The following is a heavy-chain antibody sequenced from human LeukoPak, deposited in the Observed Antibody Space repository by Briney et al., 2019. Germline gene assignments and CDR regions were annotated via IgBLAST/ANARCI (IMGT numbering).Heavy chain of an antibody. D-gene: IGHD4-23*01. CDR2: IRSKAYGGTT. J-gene: IGHJ4*02. V-gene: IGHV3-49*04. CDR1: GFTFGDYA. Sequence: GGSLRLSCTASGFTFGDYAMSWVRQAPGKGLEWVGFIRSKAYGGTTEYAASVKGRFTISRDDSKSIAYLQMNSLKTEDTAVYYCHAGNTLDYWGQGTLVTVSS. CDR3: HAGNTLDY.